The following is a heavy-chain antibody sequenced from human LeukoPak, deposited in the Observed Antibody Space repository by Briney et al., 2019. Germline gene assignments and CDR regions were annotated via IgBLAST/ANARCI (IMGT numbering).Heavy chain of an antibody. J-gene: IGHJ3*02. CDR2: IIPIFGTA. V-gene: IGHV1-69*13. Sequence: GPSVKVSCKASGGTFSSYATRWVRQAPGQGLEWMGGIIPIFGTANYAQKFQSRVTLTADESTSTAYMELSSLRSEDTAVYYCARAPPLAYCGGDCYSDAFDIWGQGTMVTVSS. CDR3: ARAPPLAYCGGDCYSDAFDI. D-gene: IGHD2-21*02. CDR1: GGTFSSYA.